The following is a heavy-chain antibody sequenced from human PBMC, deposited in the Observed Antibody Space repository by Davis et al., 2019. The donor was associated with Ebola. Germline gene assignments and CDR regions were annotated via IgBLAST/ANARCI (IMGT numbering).Heavy chain of an antibody. V-gene: IGHV3-23*01. CDR3: AKAGHCGNYCSFDS. CDR2: IGGSGGSI. J-gene: IGHJ4*02. D-gene: IGHD1-26*01. CDR1: GFTFSNAW. Sequence: PGGSLRLSCAASGFTFSNAWMSWGRQAPGKGLEWVSSIGGSGGSIYYADSVKGRFTISRDNSKNTLYLQMNSLRAEDTAVYYCAKAGHCGNYCSFDSWGQGTLVTVSS.